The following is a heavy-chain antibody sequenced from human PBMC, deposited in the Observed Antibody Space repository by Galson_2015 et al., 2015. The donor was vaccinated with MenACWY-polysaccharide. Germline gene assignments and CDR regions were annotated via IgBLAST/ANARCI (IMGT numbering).Heavy chain of an antibody. D-gene: IGHD3-10*01. J-gene: IGHJ4*02. V-gene: IGHV3-7*01. Sequence: SLRLSCADSGFTFSNYLMTWVRQAPGKGLEWVASIMRDGSDKYYVDSVKGRFTISRDNAKNSLYLEMNSLRVEDTAVYYCARGHLWLGTWGQGTLVTVSS. CDR2: IMRDGSDK. CDR1: GFTFSNYL. CDR3: ARGHLWLGT.